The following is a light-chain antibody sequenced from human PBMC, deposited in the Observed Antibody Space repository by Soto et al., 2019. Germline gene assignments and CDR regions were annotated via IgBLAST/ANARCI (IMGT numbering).Light chain of an antibody. J-gene: IGLJ1*01. Sequence: QSVLTQPASVSGSPGESITISCTGTSSDVGGRDWVYWYQQHPGKTPKLMIYDVSLRPSGISNRFSGSQSGNTASLTISGLHAVDADDYFCCSYATGSVYVFGSGTKLTVL. CDR1: SSDVGGRDW. CDR2: DVS. CDR3: CSYATGSVYV. V-gene: IGLV2-14*03.